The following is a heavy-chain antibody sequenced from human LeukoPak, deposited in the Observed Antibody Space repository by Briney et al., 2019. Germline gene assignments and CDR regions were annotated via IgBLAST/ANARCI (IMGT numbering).Heavy chain of an antibody. CDR1: GYTFTSYD. J-gene: IGHJ4*02. D-gene: IGHD6-13*01. CDR3: ARGASRVDY. Sequence: ASVKVSCKAAGYTFTSYDINWVRQATGQGLELMGRMNPNSGNTGYAQKFQGRVTMTRNTSISTAYMELSSLRSEDTAVYYCARGASRVDYWGQGTLVTVFS. V-gene: IGHV1-8*01. CDR2: MNPNSGNT.